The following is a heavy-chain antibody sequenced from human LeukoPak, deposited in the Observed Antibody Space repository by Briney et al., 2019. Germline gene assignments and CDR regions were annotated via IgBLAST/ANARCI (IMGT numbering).Heavy chain of an antibody. J-gene: IGHJ3*02. D-gene: IGHD2-8*01. V-gene: IGHV3-48*04. Sequence: PGGSLRLSCAASGFTFSSYSMNWVRQAPGKGLEWVSYISSSGGTTYYADSVKGRFTISRDNAKNSLYLQMNTLRAEDTALYYCARGGRANGVYDAFDIWGQGTIVTVSS. CDR1: GFTFSSYS. CDR3: ARGGRANGVYDAFDI. CDR2: ISSSGGTT.